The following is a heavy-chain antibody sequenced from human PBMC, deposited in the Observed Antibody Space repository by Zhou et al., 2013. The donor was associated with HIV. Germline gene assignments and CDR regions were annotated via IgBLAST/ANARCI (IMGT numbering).Heavy chain of an antibody. CDR1: GGTFSSYA. V-gene: IGHV1-69*04. J-gene: IGHJ4*02. Sequence: QVQLVQSGAEVKKPGSSVKVSCKASGGTFSSYAISWVRQAPGQGLEWMGRIIPILGIANYAQKFQGRVTITADKSTSTAYMELSSLRSEDTAVYYCARDPGLAARSGPDDYWGQGTLVTVSS. D-gene: IGHD2-15*01. CDR2: IIPILGIA. CDR3: ARDPGLAARSGPDDY.